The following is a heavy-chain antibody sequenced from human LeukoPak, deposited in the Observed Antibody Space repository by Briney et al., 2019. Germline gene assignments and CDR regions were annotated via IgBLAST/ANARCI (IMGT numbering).Heavy chain of an antibody. D-gene: IGHD6-19*01. V-gene: IGHV3-23*01. CDR2: ISCSGGST. Sequence: PGGSLRLSCAASGFTFSSYAMSWVRQAPGKGLEWVSAISCSGGSTYYADSVKGRFTISRDNSKNTLYLQMNSLRAEDTAVYYCAKDTPYSNGWSYFDYWGQGTLVTVSS. CDR1: GFTFSSYA. CDR3: AKDTPYSNGWSYFDY. J-gene: IGHJ4*02.